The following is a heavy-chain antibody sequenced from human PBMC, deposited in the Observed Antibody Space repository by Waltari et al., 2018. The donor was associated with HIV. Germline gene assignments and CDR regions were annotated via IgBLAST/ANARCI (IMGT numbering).Heavy chain of an antibody. CDR2: INAGNGNT. V-gene: IGHV1-3*01. Sequence: QVQLVQSGAEVKKPGASVKGSCKASGYTFTSYAMHWVRQAPGQRLEWMGWINAGNGNTKYSQKFQGRVTITRDTSASTAYMELSSLRSEDTAVYYCARVAYSSSGHYGMDVWGQGTTVTVSS. CDR3: ARVAYSSSGHYGMDV. J-gene: IGHJ6*02. CDR1: GYTFTSYA. D-gene: IGHD6-6*01.